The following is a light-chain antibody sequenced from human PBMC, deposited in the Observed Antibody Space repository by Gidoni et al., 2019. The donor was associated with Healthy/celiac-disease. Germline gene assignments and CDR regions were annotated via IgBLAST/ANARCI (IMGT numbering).Light chain of an antibody. CDR3: QQYGSSPPYT. V-gene: IGKV3-20*01. CDR2: GAS. Sequence: EIVLTQSPGTLSLSPWERATLSCRASQSVRSSYLAWYQQKPGQAPRLRIYGASSSATGIPDRFSGSGSGTDFTLTISRLEPEDFAVYYCQQYGSSPPYTFGQGTKLEIQ. J-gene: IGKJ2*01. CDR1: QSVRSSY.